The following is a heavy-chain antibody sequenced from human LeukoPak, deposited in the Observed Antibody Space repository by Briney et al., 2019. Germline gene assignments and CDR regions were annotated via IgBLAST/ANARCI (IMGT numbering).Heavy chain of an antibody. D-gene: IGHD1-26*01. V-gene: IGHV4-4*07. CDR1: GGSINNYY. Sequence: SETLSLTCTVSGGSINNYYWSWIRQPAGKGLEWIGRIYTTGSTNYNPSLKSRITMSVDTSKNQFSLKLSSVTAADTAVYYCARGSYFYDFDYWGQGTLATVSS. CDR3: ARGSYFYDFDY. CDR2: IYTTGST. J-gene: IGHJ4*02.